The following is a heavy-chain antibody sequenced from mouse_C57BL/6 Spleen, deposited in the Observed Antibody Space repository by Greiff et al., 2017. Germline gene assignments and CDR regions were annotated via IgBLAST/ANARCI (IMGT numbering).Heavy chain of an antibody. CDR1: GFTFSSYA. V-gene: IGHV5-4*01. CDR3: AREEGGTSACDY. J-gene: IGHJ2*01. D-gene: IGHD3-3*01. Sequence: EVKLMESGGGLVKPGGSLKLSCAASGFTFSSYAMSWVRQTPEKRLEWVATISDGGSYTYYPDNVKGRFTISRDNAKNNLYLQMSHLKSEDTAMYYCAREEGGTSACDYWGQGTTLTVSS. CDR2: ISDGGSYT.